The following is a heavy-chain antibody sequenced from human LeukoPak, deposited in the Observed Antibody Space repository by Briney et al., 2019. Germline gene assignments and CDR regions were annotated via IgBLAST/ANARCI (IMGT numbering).Heavy chain of an antibody. J-gene: IGHJ4*02. CDR1: GFTFSSYG. Sequence: GGTLRLSCGASGFTFSSYGMSWVRQAPGRGLEWVSAICKSGGSTFYADSVRGRFTISRDNSMNTLFLQMNSLRAEDTAVYYCAKDLESAYDCAGHYSPFDSWAQGTLVTVSS. V-gene: IGHV3-23*01. D-gene: IGHD3-22*01. CDR2: ICKSGGST. CDR3: AKDLESAYDCAGHYSPFDS.